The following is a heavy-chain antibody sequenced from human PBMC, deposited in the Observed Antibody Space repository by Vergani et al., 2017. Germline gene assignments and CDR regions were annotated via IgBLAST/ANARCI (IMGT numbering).Heavy chain of an antibody. D-gene: IGHD4-17*01. CDR1: GYTFTSYG. CDR3: ARDYHYAHARSYGMDV. Sequence: QVQLVQSGAEVKKPGASVKVSCKASGYTFTSYGISWVRQAPGQGLEWMGWISAYNGNTNYAQKLQGRVTMTTDTSTSTAYMELRSLRSDDTAVFYCARDYHYAHARSYGMDVWGQGTTVTVSS. J-gene: IGHJ6*02. CDR2: ISAYNGNT. V-gene: IGHV1-18*01.